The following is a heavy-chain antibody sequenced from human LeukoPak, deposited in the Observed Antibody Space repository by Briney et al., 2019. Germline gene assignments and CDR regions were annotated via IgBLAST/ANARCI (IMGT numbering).Heavy chain of an antibody. Sequence: SETLSLTCSVYGGSFSGYYWSWIRQPPGKGLEWIGEINHSGSTNYNPSLKSRVTISVDTSKNQFSLKLSFVTAADTAVYYCARVLEDSVSTYGHNFDYWGQGTLVTVSS. CDR1: GGSFSGYY. D-gene: IGHD5/OR15-5a*01. CDR2: INHSGST. J-gene: IGHJ4*02. V-gene: IGHV4-34*01. CDR3: ARVLEDSVSTYGHNFDY.